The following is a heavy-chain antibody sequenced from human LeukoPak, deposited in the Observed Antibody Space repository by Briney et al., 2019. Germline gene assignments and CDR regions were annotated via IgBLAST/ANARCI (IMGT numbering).Heavy chain of an antibody. J-gene: IGHJ4*02. CDR1: WFTLRNRF. CDR3: ARVGNSHVDY. V-gene: IGHV3-53*01. D-gene: IGHD5-18*01. Sequence: GGALELLLTTPWFTLRNRFFSWGPPGPREGLEWVSVIYSGGSTYYADSVKGRFPISRDNSKNTPYLQMNSLRADDTAVYYCARVGNSHVDYWGQGALVTVSS. CDR2: IYSGGST.